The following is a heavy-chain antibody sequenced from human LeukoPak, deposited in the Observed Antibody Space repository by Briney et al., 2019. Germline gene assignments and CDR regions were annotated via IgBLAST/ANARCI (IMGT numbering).Heavy chain of an antibody. CDR3: ARDLHTVGYYDSSGYSTGAFDI. Sequence: PGGSLRLSCAASGFTFSSYWMSWVRQAPGKGLEWVANIKQEGSEKYYVDSVKGRFTISRDNAKNSLYLQMNSLRAEDTAVYYCARDLHTVGYYDSSGYSTGAFDIWGQGTMVTVSS. CDR1: GFTFSSYW. V-gene: IGHV3-7*01. D-gene: IGHD3-22*01. J-gene: IGHJ3*02. CDR2: IKQEGSEK.